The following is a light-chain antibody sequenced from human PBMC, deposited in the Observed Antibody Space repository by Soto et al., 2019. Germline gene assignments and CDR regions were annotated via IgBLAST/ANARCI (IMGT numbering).Light chain of an antibody. CDR2: DAS. CDR1: QSVSSY. CDR3: QQRSNWPST. V-gene: IGKV3-11*01. J-gene: IGKJ4*01. Sequence: EIVLTQSPATLSLSPGERGALSCRASQSVSSYLAWYQQKPGQAPRLLIYDASKKATGIPARFSGSGSGTDFTLTISSLEPEDFAVYFCQQRSNWPSTFGGGTKVEI.